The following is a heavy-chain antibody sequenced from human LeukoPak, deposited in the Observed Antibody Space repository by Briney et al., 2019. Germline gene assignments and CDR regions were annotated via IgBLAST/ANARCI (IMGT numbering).Heavy chain of an antibody. CDR1: GFTFSSYW. Sequence: GGSLRLSCAASGFTFSSYWMSWVRQAPGKGLEWVANIKQDGSEKYYVDSVKGRFTISRDNVKNSLFLEMNSLRGEDTAVYYCARAPDGSAYRSFNIWGQGTMVTVSS. D-gene: IGHD3-22*01. CDR3: ARAPDGSAYRSFNI. J-gene: IGHJ3*02. V-gene: IGHV3-7*01. CDR2: IKQDGSEK.